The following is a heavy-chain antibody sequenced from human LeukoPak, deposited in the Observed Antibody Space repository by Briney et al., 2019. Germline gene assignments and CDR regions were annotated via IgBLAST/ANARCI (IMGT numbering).Heavy chain of an antibody. D-gene: IGHD1-26*01. V-gene: IGHV2-5*02. CDR3: AHTYSGNYWR. J-gene: IGHJ4*02. CDR1: GFSLNTRDVG. Sequence: SGPTLVNPKQTLTLTCTFSGFSLNTRDVGVGWIRQPPREALEWLALIYWDDYKHYSPSLKSRVSITKDTSKNQVVLTMTNMDPVDTATYYCAHTYSGNYWRWGQGALVTVSS. CDR2: IYWDDYK.